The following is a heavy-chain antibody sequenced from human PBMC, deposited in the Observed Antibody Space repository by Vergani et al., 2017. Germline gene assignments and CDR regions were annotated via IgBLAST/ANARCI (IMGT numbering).Heavy chain of an antibody. CDR2: IYYVGNA. V-gene: IGHV4-39*01. CDR1: GGTISSSSYR. J-gene: IGHJ5*02. Sequence: QVQLQESGPGVVKPSETLSLTCTASGGTISSSSYRWAWLRQPPGKELEWIGSIYYVGNADYNPSLESRVNMSVETSKNQFSLNLISVTAADTAVYFCARQNGILXYLGDGFRYWLDPWGQGTLVTVSS. CDR3: ARQNGILXYLGDGFRYWLDP. D-gene: IGHD2/OR15-2a*01.